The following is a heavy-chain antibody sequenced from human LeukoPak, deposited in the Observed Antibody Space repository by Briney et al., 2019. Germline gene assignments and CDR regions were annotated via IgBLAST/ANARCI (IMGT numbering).Heavy chain of an antibody. J-gene: IGHJ3*01. Sequence: KPGGSLRLSCAASGFTFSNAWMSWVRQAPGKGLEWVGRIMRKTDGGTTAYAAPVKGRFTISRDDSKNTLYLQMKGLETEDTAVYYCTTASVTMVRGVINPDAFDVWGLGTMVIVSS. CDR2: IMRKTDGGTT. V-gene: IGHV3-15*01. CDR1: GFTFSNAW. D-gene: IGHD3-10*01. CDR3: TTASVTMVRGVINPDAFDV.